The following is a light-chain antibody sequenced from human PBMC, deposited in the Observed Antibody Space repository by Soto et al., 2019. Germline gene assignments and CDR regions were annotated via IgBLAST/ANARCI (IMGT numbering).Light chain of an antibody. CDR2: TSS. Sequence: IQMNQSPSSLSASVGDSITMTCRASQTISTYLNWYQQKPGKAPKLLISTSSTLQSGVRSRFSGSGSGTDFTLSIRGLQPDDVATYFCQQSYQTPWTFGLGTKVEI. CDR3: QQSYQTPWT. V-gene: IGKV1-39*01. CDR1: QTISTY. J-gene: IGKJ1*01.